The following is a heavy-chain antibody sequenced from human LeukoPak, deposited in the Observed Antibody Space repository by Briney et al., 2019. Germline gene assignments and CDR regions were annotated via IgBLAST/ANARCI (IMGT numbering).Heavy chain of an antibody. CDR1: GWSFNDYY. CDR2: INGRGDT. Sequence: PSETLSLTCAVYGWSFNDYYWNWIRQPPGKGLEWIGEINGRGDTNFSPSLKSRVTISVDTSKNQFSLRLTSMIAADTAVYYCARGQVPAARGYNWFDPWGQGTLVTVSS. D-gene: IGHD2-2*01. V-gene: IGHV4-34*01. J-gene: IGHJ5*02. CDR3: ARGQVPAARGYNWFDP.